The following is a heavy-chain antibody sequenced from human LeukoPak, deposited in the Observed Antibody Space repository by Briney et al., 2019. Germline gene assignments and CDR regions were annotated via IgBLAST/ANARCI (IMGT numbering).Heavy chain of an antibody. CDR1: GFTFSNYW. J-gene: IGHJ6*02. Sequence: GGSLRLSCVASGFTFSNYWMSWVRQAPGKGLEWLANMKEEGSARYYVDSMKGRFTISRDNAKNSLYLQMNSLRAEDTAVYYCAREQGWSDSYYGMDVWGQGTTVTVSS. V-gene: IGHV3-7*01. CDR3: AREQGWSDSYYGMDV. CDR2: MKEEGSAR.